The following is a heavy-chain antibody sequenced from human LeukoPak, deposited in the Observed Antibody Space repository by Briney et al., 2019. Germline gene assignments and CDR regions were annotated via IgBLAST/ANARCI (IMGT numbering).Heavy chain of an antibody. CDR3: ARGRFYSYTYYFDY. CDR1: EFTFNTYE. J-gene: IGHJ4*02. CDR2: INSSGNTI. D-gene: IGHD5-18*01. Sequence: PGGSLRLYCAASEFTFNTYEMNWLRQSPGKRLEWVSYINSSGNTIYYTDSVKGRFSISRNNAKNSLYLQMDSLKAEDTAVYYCARGRFYSYTYYFDYWGQGTLVTVSS. V-gene: IGHV3-48*03.